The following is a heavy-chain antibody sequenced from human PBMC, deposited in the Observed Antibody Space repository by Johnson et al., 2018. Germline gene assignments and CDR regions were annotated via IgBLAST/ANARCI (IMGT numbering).Heavy chain of an antibody. CDR1: GYSFTNHW. V-gene: IGHV5-51*03. J-gene: IGHJ3*02. CDR2: IYPGDSET. D-gene: IGHD6-19*01. Sequence: VQLVQSGAEVKRPGESLKISCKGSGYSFTNHWLGWVRQKPGKGLEWMGIIYPGDSETRYGPSFQGQVTISADKSVSTAYLQWSSLKASDTAVYYCARPQGIAVAAGRGPFDIWVQGTMVTVSS. CDR3: ARPQGIAVAAGRGPFDI.